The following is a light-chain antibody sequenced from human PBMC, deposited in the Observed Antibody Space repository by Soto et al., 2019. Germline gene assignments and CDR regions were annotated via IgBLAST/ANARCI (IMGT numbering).Light chain of an antibody. Sequence: EIVMTQSPATLSVSPWERVTLSCRASQSVSSNLAWYQQKPGQAPRLLLYGASTRATGIPARFSGSGSGTEFTLTISSLQSEDFAIYYCQQYNNWITFGQGTRLEIK. J-gene: IGKJ5*01. V-gene: IGKV3-15*01. CDR3: QQYNNWIT. CDR1: QSVSSN. CDR2: GAS.